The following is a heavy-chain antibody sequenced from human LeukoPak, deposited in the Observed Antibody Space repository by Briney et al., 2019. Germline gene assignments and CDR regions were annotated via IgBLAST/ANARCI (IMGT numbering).Heavy chain of an antibody. CDR1: GGTFSSYA. Sequence: GASVKVSCKASGGTFSSYAISWVRQAPGQGLEWMGGIIPIFGTANYAQKFQGRVTITADESTSTAYMELSSLRSEDTAVYYYAREQSGYEDYWGQGTLVTVSS. CDR2: IIPIFGTA. V-gene: IGHV1-69*13. J-gene: IGHJ4*02. CDR3: AREQSGYEDY. D-gene: IGHD5-12*01.